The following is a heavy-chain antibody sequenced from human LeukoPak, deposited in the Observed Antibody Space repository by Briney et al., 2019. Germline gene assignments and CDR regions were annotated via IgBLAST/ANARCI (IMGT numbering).Heavy chain of an antibody. CDR1: GGTFSSYA. Sequence: ASVTVSCKASGGTFSSYAISWVRQAPGQGLEWMGGIIPIFGTANYAQKFQGRVTITTDESTSTAYMELSSLRSEDTAVYYCARLDTAMAVDYYFDYWGQGTLVTVSS. CDR2: IIPIFGTA. J-gene: IGHJ4*02. CDR3: ARLDTAMAVDYYFDY. V-gene: IGHV1-69*05. D-gene: IGHD5-18*01.